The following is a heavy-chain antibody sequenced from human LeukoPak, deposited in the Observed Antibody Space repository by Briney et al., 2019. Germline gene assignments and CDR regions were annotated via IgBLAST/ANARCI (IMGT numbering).Heavy chain of an antibody. Sequence: ASVKVSCKASGYTFTGYYMHWVRQAPGQGLEWMGWINPNSGGTNYAQKFQGWVTMTRDTSISTAYMELSRLRSDDTAVYYCARDWGTSIVVVPAAMKYNWFDPWGQRTLVTVSS. D-gene: IGHD2-2*01. CDR3: ARDWGTSIVVVPAAMKYNWFDP. CDR2: INPNSGGT. V-gene: IGHV1-2*04. J-gene: IGHJ5*02. CDR1: GYTFTGYY.